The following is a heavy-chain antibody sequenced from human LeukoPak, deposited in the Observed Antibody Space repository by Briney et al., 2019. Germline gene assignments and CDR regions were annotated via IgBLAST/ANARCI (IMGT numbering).Heavy chain of an antibody. CDR3: ARAGYCSGDNCFWFRWFDP. D-gene: IGHD2-15*01. CDR2: IRTYNGNT. V-gene: IGHV1-18*01. CDR1: GYTFTNYG. Sequence: ASVKVSCKASGYTFTNYGITWVRLAPGQGLEWMGWIRTYNGNTNYAQKLQGRVTMTTDTSTSTAYMELSSLRSDDTAVYYCARAGYCSGDNCFWFRWFDPWGQGTLVTVSS. J-gene: IGHJ5*02.